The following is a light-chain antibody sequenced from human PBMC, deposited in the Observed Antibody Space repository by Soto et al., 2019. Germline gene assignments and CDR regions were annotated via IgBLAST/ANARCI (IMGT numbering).Light chain of an antibody. CDR3: QQYGNTRGT. CDR2: DAS. V-gene: IGKV3-11*01. CDR1: QSVSSY. J-gene: IGKJ1*01. Sequence: EIVVTQSPATLSLSPGERATLSCRASQSVSSYLAWYQQKPGQAPRLLIYDASNRATGIPARFSGSGSGTDFTLTISSLEPEDFAVYYCQQYGNTRGTFGQGTKVDIK.